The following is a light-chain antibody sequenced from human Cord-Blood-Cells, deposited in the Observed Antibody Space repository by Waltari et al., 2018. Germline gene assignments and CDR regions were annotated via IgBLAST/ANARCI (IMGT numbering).Light chain of an antibody. CDR1: QSISSW. CDR2: DAS. V-gene: IGKV1-5*01. Sequence: DPQMTQSPSTLSASVGDRVTITCRASQSISSWLAWYQQKPGKAPKLLIYDASSLESGVPARFSGSGSGTEFTLTISSLQPDDFATYYCQQYNSYPLTFGGGTKVEIK. CDR3: QQYNSYPLT. J-gene: IGKJ4*01.